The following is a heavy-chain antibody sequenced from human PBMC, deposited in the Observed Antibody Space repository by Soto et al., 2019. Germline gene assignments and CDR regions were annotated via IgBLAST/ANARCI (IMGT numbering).Heavy chain of an antibody. D-gene: IGHD3-22*01. CDR2: IIPIFGTA. CDR3: ARDMDYYDSSGSYFDY. Sequence: SVKVSCKASGGTFSSYVISWVRQAPGQGLEWMGGIIPIFGTANYAQKFQGRVTITADESTSTAYMELSSLRSEDTAVYYCARDMDYYDSSGSYFDYWGQGTLVTVSS. CDR1: GGTFSSYV. J-gene: IGHJ4*02. V-gene: IGHV1-69*13.